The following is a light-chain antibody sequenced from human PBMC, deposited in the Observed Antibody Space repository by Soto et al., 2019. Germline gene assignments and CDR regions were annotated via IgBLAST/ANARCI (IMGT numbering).Light chain of an antibody. CDR1: PGISRS. CDR2: AAS. J-gene: IGKJ4*01. V-gene: IGKV1-9*01. CDR3: QQVNSYPLT. Sequence: IPLTQSPFSLSASVGDTVTITCRASPGISRSLAWYQQNPGRAPKLLIYAASTLLTGVPSRFSGSGYGTEFTPTISSLQPEYFAAYYSQQVNSYPLTFGGGTKVEIK.